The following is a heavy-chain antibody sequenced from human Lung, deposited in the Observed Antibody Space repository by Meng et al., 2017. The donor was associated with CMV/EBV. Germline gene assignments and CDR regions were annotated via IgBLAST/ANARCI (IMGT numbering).Heavy chain of an antibody. CDR2: ISTNTGTP. J-gene: IGHJ5*02. V-gene: IGHV7-4-1*02. D-gene: IGHD2/OR15-2a*01. Sequence: QLVQPVSEWKNLGASVNVSCKASGYTFSTYTINWVRQAHGRGLEWMGWISTNTGTPTYTQGFTGRFVFSLDTSVSTAYLQISSLKAEDTAVYYCARGGNFDPWGQGTLVTVSS. CDR1: GYTFSTYT. CDR3: ARGGNFDP.